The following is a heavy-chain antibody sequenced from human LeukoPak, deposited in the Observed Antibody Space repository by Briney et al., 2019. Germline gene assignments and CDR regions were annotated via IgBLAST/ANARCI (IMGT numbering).Heavy chain of an antibody. CDR1: GGSISSGGYY. V-gene: IGHV4-31*03. Sequence: SETLSLTCTVSGGSISSGGYYWSWIRQHPGKGLEWIAYMDYSGSTHYNPSPKSRITISVDTSKNQFFLRLSSVTDADTAVYYCARYCSSTSCNTWFDPWGQGTLVTVSS. D-gene: IGHD2-2*02. CDR2: MDYSGST. CDR3: ARYCSSTSCNTWFDP. J-gene: IGHJ5*02.